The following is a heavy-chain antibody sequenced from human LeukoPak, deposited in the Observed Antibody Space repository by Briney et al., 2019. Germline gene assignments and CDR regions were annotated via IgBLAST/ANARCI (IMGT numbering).Heavy chain of an antibody. V-gene: IGHV1-69-2*01. CDR3: ATDQPRLPSLASGV. Sequence: GASVKVSCKVSGYTFTDYYMHWVQQAPGKGLEWMGLVDPEDGETIYAEKFQGRVTITADTSTDTAYMELSSLRSEDTAVYYCATDQPRLPSLASGVWGKGTTVTVSS. CDR1: GYTFTDYY. J-gene: IGHJ6*04. CDR2: VDPEDGET. D-gene: IGHD4-11*01.